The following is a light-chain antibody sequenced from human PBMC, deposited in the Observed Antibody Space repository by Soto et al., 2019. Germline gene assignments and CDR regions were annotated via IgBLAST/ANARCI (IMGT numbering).Light chain of an antibody. CDR2: EVS. V-gene: IGLV2-14*01. J-gene: IGLJ1*01. CDR1: SSDVGGYNY. CDR3: SSYRSSSTV. Sequence: QSALTQPASVSGSPGQSITISCTGTSSDVGGYNYVSWYQQHPGKAPKLMIYEVSYRPSGVSNRFSGSKSGNTATLTISGLQADDEADYYCSSYRSSSTVFGTGTKVT.